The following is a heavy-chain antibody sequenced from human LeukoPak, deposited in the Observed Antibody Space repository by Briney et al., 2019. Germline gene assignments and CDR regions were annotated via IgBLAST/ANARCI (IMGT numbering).Heavy chain of an antibody. D-gene: IGHD2-2*01. J-gene: IGHJ3*02. V-gene: IGHV4-59*12. CDR1: GGSISSYY. CDR3: ARWAWARYCSSTSCPLNPRNAFDI. Sequence: SETLSLTCTVSGGSISSYYWSWIRQPPGKGLEWIGYIYYSGNTNYNPSLKSRVTISLDTSKNQFSLKLSSVIAADTAVYCCARWAWARYCSSTSCPLNPRNAFDIWGQGTMVTVSS. CDR2: IYYSGNT.